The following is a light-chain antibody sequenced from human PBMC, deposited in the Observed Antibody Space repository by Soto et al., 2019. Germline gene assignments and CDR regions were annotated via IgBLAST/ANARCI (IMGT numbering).Light chain of an antibody. J-gene: IGKJ1*01. CDR3: QQYSVYWT. CDR2: DAS. V-gene: IGKV1-5*01. CDR1: QSISSW. Sequence: DNQITQSPSTMTKNEGDRVTVSCRASQSISSWLAWYQQKPGKAPKLLIYDASSWAGGVPSRFTGSGSGTEFTLTINSLQTDDFATYYCQQYSVYWTFGQGGMVDIK.